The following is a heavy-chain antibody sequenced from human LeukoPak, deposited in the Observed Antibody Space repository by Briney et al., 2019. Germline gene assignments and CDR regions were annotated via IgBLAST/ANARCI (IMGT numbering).Heavy chain of an antibody. Sequence: ASVKVSCKASGGTFSSYAISWVRQAPGQGLEWMGWISAYNGNTNYAQKLQGRVTMTTDTSTSTAYMELRSLRSDDTAVYYCARVPTTATVTTYYYYYMDVWGKGTTVTVSS. CDR1: GGTFSSYA. J-gene: IGHJ6*03. D-gene: IGHD4-11*01. CDR2: ISAYNGNT. CDR3: ARVPTTATVTTYYYYYMDV. V-gene: IGHV1-18*01.